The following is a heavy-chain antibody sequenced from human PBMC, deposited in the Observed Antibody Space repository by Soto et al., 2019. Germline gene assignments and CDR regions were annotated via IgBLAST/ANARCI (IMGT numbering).Heavy chain of an antibody. V-gene: IGHV3-30*18. CDR1: GFTFSSYG. CDR2: ISYDGSNK. Sequence: QVQLVESGGGVVQPGRSLRLSCAASGFTFSSYGMHWVRQAPGKGLEWVAVISYDGSNKYYADSVKGRFTISRDNSKNTLYLQMNSLRAEDTAVYYCAKDIGSGSFDYWGQGTLVTVSS. D-gene: IGHD3-10*01. J-gene: IGHJ4*02. CDR3: AKDIGSGSFDY.